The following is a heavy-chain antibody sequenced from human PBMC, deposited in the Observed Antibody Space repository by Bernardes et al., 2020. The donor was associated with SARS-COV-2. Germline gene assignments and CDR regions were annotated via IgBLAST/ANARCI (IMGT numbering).Heavy chain of an antibody. CDR3: ARRPLYYGEIASWFDP. V-gene: IGHV4-39*01. CDR1: GGSISSSSYY. D-gene: IGHD4-17*01. Sequence: SETLSLTRTVSGGSISSSSYYWGWIRQPPGKGLEWIGSIYYSGSTYYNPSLKSRVTISVDTSKNQFSLKLSSVTAADTAVYYCARRPLYYGEIASWFDPWGQGTLVTVSS. CDR2: IYYSGST. J-gene: IGHJ5*02.